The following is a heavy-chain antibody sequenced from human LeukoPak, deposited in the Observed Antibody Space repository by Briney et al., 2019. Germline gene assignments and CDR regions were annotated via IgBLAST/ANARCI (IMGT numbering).Heavy chain of an antibody. J-gene: IGHJ4*02. CDR1: GYTFTSYD. CDR2: ISAYNGNT. CDR3: ARVFLYQQQPDGY. V-gene: IGHV1-18*01. Sequence: ASVKVSCKASGYTFTSYDINWVRQATGQGLEWMGWISAYNGNTNYAQKLQGRVTMTTDTSMSTAYMELRSLRSDDTAVYYCARVFLYQQQPDGYWGQGTLVTVSS. D-gene: IGHD6-13*01.